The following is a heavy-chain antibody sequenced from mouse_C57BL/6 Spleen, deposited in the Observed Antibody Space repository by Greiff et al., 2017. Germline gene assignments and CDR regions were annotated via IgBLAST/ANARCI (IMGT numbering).Heavy chain of an antibody. J-gene: IGHJ1*03. Sequence: VQLQQSGPELVKPGASVKISCKASGYSFTDYNMNWVKQSNGKSLEWIGVINPNYGTASYNQKFKGKATFTVDQSSSAAYMQLNSLTSEDSAVYCCARVSNYDGYYGDFDVWGTGTTVTVST. CDR3: ARVSNYDGYYGDFDV. CDR1: GYSFTDYN. V-gene: IGHV1-39*01. D-gene: IGHD2-3*01. CDR2: INPNYGTA.